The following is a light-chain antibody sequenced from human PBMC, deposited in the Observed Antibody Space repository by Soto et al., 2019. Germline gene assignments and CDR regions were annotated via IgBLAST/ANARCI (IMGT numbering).Light chain of an antibody. Sequence: EIVLTQSPGSLSLSPGESATLSCRASQSVGRNYLGWFQHKPGQAPRLLIYNAFTRATGVSDRFSGSGSGTDFTLTVSRLEPEDFAVYSCHQYAYAPLTLGGGTKVDIK. V-gene: IGKV3-20*01. J-gene: IGKJ4*01. CDR2: NAF. CDR3: HQYAYAPLT. CDR1: QSVGRNY.